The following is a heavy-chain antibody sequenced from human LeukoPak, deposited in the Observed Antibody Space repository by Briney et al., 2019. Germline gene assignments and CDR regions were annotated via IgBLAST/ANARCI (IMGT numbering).Heavy chain of an antibody. CDR2: IYYSGST. V-gene: IGHV4-59*01. Sequence: SETLSLTCTVSGGSISSYYWSWIRQPPGKGLEWIGYIYYSGSTNYNPSLKSRVTISVDTSKNQFSLKLSSVTAADTAVYYCARGGYYDSSGSYDSDYWGQGTLVTVSS. J-gene: IGHJ4*02. D-gene: IGHD3-22*01. CDR1: GGSISSYY. CDR3: ARGGYYDSSGSYDSDY.